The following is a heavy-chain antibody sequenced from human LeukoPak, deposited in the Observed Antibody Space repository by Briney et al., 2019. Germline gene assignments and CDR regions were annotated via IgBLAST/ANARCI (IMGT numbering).Heavy chain of an antibody. J-gene: IGHJ4*02. V-gene: IGHV3-23*01. CDR1: GFTFSSYA. Sequence: GGSLRLSCAASGFTFSSYAMSWVRQAPGKGLEWVSAITSSGSNTYYADSVKGRFTISRDNSKNTLYLQMNSLRAEDTAVYYCAKEGGQQQLDTGYWGQGTLVTVSS. CDR2: ITSSGSNT. D-gene: IGHD6-13*01. CDR3: AKEGGQQQLDTGY.